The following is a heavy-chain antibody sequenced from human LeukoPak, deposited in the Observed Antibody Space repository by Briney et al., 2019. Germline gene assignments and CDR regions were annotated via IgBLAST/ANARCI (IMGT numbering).Heavy chain of an antibody. CDR1: GGSISSSNYY. J-gene: IGHJ4*02. V-gene: IGHV4-39*01. D-gene: IGHD4-17*01. Sequence: SETLSLTCTVSGGSISSSNYYWGWIRQPPGKGLEWIGSIYYSGSTYYNPSLKSRVTISVDTSKNQFSLKLSSVTAADTAVYYCARHVGVGYGDSIDYWGQGTLVTVSS. CDR2: IYYSGST. CDR3: ARHVGVGYGDSIDY.